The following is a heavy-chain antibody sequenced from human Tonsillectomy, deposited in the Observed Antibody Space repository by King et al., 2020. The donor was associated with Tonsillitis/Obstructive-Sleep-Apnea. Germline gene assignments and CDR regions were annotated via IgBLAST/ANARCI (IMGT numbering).Heavy chain of an antibody. CDR3: ARELYYYDSSGYPFDY. J-gene: IGHJ4*02. D-gene: IGHD3-22*01. V-gene: IGHV3-11*01. CDR1: GFTFSDYY. CDR2: ISSSGGTI. Sequence: VQLVESGGGLVKPGRSLRLSCAASGFTFSDYYMSWIRQAPGKGLEWVSYISSSGGTIYSADSVKGRFTISRDNAKNSLYLQMNSLRAEDTAVYYCARELYYYDSSGYPFDYWGQGTLVTVSS.